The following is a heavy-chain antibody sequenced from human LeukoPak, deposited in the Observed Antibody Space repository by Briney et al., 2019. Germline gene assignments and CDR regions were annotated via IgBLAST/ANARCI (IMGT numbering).Heavy chain of an antibody. V-gene: IGHV3-30*04. CDR2: ISYDGSNK. J-gene: IGHJ6*02. Sequence: PTGGSLRLSCAASGFTFSSYAMHWVRQAPGKGLEWVAVISYDGSNKYYADSVKGRFTISRDNSKNTLYLQMNSLRAEDTAVYYCARGMGMDVWGQGTTVTVSS. CDR1: GFTFSSYA. CDR3: ARGMGMDV.